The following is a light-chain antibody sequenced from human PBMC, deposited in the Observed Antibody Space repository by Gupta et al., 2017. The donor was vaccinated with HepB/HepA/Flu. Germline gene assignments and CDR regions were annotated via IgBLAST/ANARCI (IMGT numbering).Light chain of an antibody. CDR2: EVS. CDR3: SSYAGSNKLVV. V-gene: IGLV2-8*01. CDR1: SSDVGGYNY. Sequence: RSTSGSPGQSVPISCTGTSSDVGGYNYVSWYQQHAGKAPKLMIYEVSKRPSGVPDRFSGSKSGNTASLTVSGLHAEDEDDYYCSSYAGSNKLVVFGGGTKLTVL. J-gene: IGLJ2*01.